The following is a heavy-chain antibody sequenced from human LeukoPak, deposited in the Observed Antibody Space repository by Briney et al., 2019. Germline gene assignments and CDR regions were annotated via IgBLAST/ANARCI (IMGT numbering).Heavy chain of an antibody. D-gene: IGHD5-18*01. CDR1: GGSFSAYY. CDR3: ARDYSYGPFYYYYYMDV. J-gene: IGHJ6*03. V-gene: IGHV4-34*01. Sequence: PSETLSLTCAVYGGSFSAYYWSWIRQPPGKGLEWIGEINHSGSTNYNPSLKSRVTISVDTSKNQFSLKLSSVTAADTAVYYCARDYSYGPFYYYYYMDVWGKGTTVTISS. CDR2: INHSGST.